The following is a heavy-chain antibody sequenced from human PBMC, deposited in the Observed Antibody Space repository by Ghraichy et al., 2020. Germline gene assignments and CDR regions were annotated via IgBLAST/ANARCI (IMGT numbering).Heavy chain of an antibody. V-gene: IGHV3-53*01. D-gene: IGHD6-13*01. CDR3: VTGDGVWAFGD. J-gene: IGHJ4*02. CDR1: GFTVNSNY. CDR2: IYTGGNT. Sequence: GGSLRLSCAASGFTVNSNYMSWVRQAPGKGLEWVSLIYTGGNTCYTDSVKGRFTISRDDSKNTLYLQMNSLRAEDTAVYYCVTGDGVWAFGDWGQGTLVTVSS.